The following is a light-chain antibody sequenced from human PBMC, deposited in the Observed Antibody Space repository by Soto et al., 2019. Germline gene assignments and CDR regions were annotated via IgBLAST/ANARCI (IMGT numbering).Light chain of an antibody. Sequence: PIPVSLAALSATVGVVYTITTRASQVISSWLAWYQQKPGKAPKLLIYAASSLQSGVPSRFSGSGSGADFTLTISSLQPEDFATYYCQQTNSFPWTSAQ. CDR1: QVISSW. J-gene: IGKJ1*01. CDR2: AAS. CDR3: QQTNSFPWT. V-gene: IGKV1-12*01.